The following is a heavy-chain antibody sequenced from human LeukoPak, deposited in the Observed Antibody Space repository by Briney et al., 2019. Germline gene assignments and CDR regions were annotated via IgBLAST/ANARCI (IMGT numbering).Heavy chain of an antibody. CDR1: GFTFSNAW. CDR2: IKSKTDGGTT. J-gene: IGHJ4*02. D-gene: IGHD6-13*01. Sequence: TGGSLRLSCAASGFTFSNAWMSWVRQAPGKGLEWVGRIKSKTDGGTTDYAAPVKGRFTISRDDSKNTLYLQMNSLRAEDTAMYYCAKQREGISWSPDYWGQGTLVTVSS. V-gene: IGHV3-15*01. CDR3: AKQREGISWSPDY.